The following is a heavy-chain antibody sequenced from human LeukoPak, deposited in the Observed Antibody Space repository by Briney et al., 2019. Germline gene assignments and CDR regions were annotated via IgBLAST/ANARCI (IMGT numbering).Heavy chain of an antibody. CDR2: ISGSGNTL. Sequence: GGSLRLSCAASGFTFSSYAMNWVRQAPGRGLEWVSSISGSGNTLYYAESVKGGFTISKDNSTNTLYLQMNSLRAEDTAIYYCAKDAGIRPPSGSHYGGYFFDCWGQGTLVTVSS. V-gene: IGHV3-23*01. CDR1: GFTFSSYA. D-gene: IGHD5-12*01. CDR3: AKDAGIRPPSGSHYGGYFFDC. J-gene: IGHJ4*02.